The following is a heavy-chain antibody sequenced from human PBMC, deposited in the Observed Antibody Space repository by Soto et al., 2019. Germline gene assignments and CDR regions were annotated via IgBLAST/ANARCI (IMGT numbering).Heavy chain of an antibody. D-gene: IGHD4-17*01. V-gene: IGHV4-30-4*01. CDR2: TYYSGST. J-gene: IGHJ6*01. CDR3: ARACTVVTDV. Sequence: QVQLQESGPGLVKPSQTLSLTCTVSGGSISSGDYYWSWIRQPPGKGLEWIGYTYYSGSTYYNPLHRSGVTISVGTSWELLCGRLSSVTAAGTGVYGCARACTVVTDVW. CDR1: GGSISSGDYY.